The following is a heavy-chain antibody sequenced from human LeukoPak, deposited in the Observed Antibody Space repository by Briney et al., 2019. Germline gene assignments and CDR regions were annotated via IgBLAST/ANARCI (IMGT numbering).Heavy chain of an antibody. D-gene: IGHD3-16*01. V-gene: IGHV3-21*01. CDR2: ISSSGNYI. J-gene: IGHJ4*02. CDR1: GLTFSSYR. Sequence: GGSLRLSCAASGLTFSSYRMSWVRQAPGKGLEWVSSISSSGNYIYYADSVKGRFPISRDNAKNSLYLQMNSLRAEDTGVYYCARSGGGMDDYWGQGTLVTVSS. CDR3: ARSGGGMDDY.